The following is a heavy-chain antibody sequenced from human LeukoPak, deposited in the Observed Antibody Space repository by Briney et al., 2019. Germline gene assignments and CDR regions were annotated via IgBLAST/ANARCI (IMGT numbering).Heavy chain of an antibody. CDR1: GGSISSYY. D-gene: IGHD5-18*01. Sequence: PSETLSLSCTVSGGSISSYYWRWVRQPPGKGLEWVGDIYYSGSTNYNPSLKSRVTISVDTSKNLFSLKLSSVTAADTAVYYCAGSSGYSYGRLYYGIDVWGQGTTVTVSS. J-gene: IGHJ6*02. CDR2: IYYSGST. CDR3: AGSSGYSYGRLYYGIDV. V-gene: IGHV4-59*01.